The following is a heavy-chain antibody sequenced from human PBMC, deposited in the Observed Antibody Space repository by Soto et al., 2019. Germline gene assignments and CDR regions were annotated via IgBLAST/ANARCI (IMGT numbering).Heavy chain of an antibody. V-gene: IGHV4-39*01. Sequence: SETLSLTCTVSGGSISSSTYYWGWIRQPPGKGLEWIGSIYYSGNTYYNPSLKSRVTISVDTSKNQFSLKLSSVTAADTAMYYCARHRTGSDLAFDIWGQGTMVTV. CDR1: GGSISSSTYY. J-gene: IGHJ3*02. D-gene: IGHD3-10*01. CDR3: ARHRTGSDLAFDI. CDR2: IYYSGNT.